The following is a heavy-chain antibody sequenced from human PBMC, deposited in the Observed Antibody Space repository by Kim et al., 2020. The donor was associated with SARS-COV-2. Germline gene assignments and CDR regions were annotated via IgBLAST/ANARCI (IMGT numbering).Heavy chain of an antibody. CDR2: IIPIFGTA. CDR1: GGTFSSYA. D-gene: IGHD3-10*01. Sequence: SVKVSCKASGGTFSSYAISWVRQAPGQGLEWMGGIIPIFGTANYAQKFQGRVTITADESTSTAYMELSSLRSEDTAVYYCARDNGVRGVTDNWFDPWGQGTLVTVSS. CDR3: ARDNGVRGVTDNWFDP. V-gene: IGHV1-69*13. J-gene: IGHJ5*02.